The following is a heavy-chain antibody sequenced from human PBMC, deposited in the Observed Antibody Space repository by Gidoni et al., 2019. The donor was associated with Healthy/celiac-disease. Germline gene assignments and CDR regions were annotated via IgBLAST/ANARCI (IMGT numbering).Heavy chain of an antibody. Sequence: QITLKESGPTLVKPTQTLTLTCTFSGFSLSTSGGGVGWIRQPPGKALEWLALIYWDDDKRYSPSLKSRLTITKDTSKNQVVLTMTNMDPVDTATYYCAHQPGITAAFDIWGQGTMVTVSS. CDR3: AHQPGITAAFDI. CDR2: IYWDDDK. CDR1: GFSLSTSGGG. J-gene: IGHJ3*02. V-gene: IGHV2-5*02. D-gene: IGHD3-10*01.